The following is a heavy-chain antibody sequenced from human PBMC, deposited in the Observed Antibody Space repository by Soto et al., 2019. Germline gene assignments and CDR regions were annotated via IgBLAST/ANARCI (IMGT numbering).Heavy chain of an antibody. D-gene: IGHD1-7*01. V-gene: IGHV5-51*01. J-gene: IGHJ4*02. CDR3: ARALTGTIHPHYFDY. CDR2: VYPGDSDI. Sequence: PGESLKISCKGSGYTFTGYWTGWVRQMPGKGLEWMGIVYPGDSDIRYSPSFRGQVTISIDKSVSTAYLQWNSLKASDTAMYYCARALTGTIHPHYFDYWGQGTLVTVSS. CDR1: GYTFTGYW.